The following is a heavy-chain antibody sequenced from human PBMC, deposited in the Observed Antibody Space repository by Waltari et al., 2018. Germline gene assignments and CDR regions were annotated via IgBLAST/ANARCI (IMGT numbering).Heavy chain of an antibody. D-gene: IGHD3-22*01. J-gene: IGHJ4*02. V-gene: IGHV4-34*01. CDR2: INHSGST. Sequence: QVQLQQWGAGLLKPSETLSLPCAVYGGSFSGSYWRWIRQPPGKGLGWIGEINHSGSTNYNPSLKSRVTISVDTSKNQFSLKLSSVTAADTAVYYCARGRGYYDSSGYYRAFYYFDYWGQGTLVTVSS. CDR1: GGSFSGSY. CDR3: ARGRGYYDSSGYYRAFYYFDY.